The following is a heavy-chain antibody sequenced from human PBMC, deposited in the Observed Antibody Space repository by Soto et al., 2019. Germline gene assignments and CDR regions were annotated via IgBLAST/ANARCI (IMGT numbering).Heavy chain of an antibody. V-gene: IGHV3-33*01. CDR3: ARDYGSGMDC. D-gene: IGHD3-10*01. J-gene: IGHJ4*02. CDR2: IWYDGSNK. CDR1: GLTFSSYG. Sequence: QVQLVESGGGVVQPGRSLRLSCAASGLTFSSYGMHWVRQAPGKGLDWVALIWYDGSNKYYGDSVKGRFTISRDNSMNTLYLQMNSLRAEDTAVYYCARDYGSGMDCWGQGTLVTVSS.